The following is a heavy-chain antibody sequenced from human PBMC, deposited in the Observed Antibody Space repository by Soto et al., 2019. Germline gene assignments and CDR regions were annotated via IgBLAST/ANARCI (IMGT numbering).Heavy chain of an antibody. Sequence: QVQLQESGPGLVKPSGTLSLTCAVSGGSISSSNWWSWVRQPPGKGLEWIGEIYHSGNTNYNPSLKSRVTMAVDTSRNQFSLKLSSVTAADTAVYYCARRWGEGRVDYGGQGTLVTVSS. D-gene: IGHD3-10*01. V-gene: IGHV4-4*02. CDR1: GGSISSSNW. CDR2: IYHSGNT. J-gene: IGHJ4*02. CDR3: ARRWGEGRVDY.